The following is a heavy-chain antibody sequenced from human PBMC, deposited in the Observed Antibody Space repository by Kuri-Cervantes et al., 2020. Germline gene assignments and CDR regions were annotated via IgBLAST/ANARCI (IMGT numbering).Heavy chain of an antibody. Sequence: ASVKVSCKASGYTFTSYDINWVRQATGQGLEWMGWMNPNSGNTGYAQKFQGRVTMTRNTSISTAYMELSRLRSDDTAVYYCASSLRYFDWLPTTYGMDVWGQGTTVTVSS. V-gene: IGHV1-8*01. D-gene: IGHD3-9*01. CDR1: GYTFTSYD. J-gene: IGHJ6*02. CDR3: ASSLRYFDWLPTTYGMDV. CDR2: MNPNSGNT.